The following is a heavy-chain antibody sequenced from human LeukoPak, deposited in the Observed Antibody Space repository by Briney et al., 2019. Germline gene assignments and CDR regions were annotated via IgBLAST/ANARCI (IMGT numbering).Heavy chain of an antibody. V-gene: IGHV4-39*07. D-gene: IGHD3-22*01. CDR1: GASISSSTDY. Sequence: SETLSLTCTVSGASISSSTDYWGWIRQPPGKGLEYIGTIYYTGSTYYTPSLKRRVTISIDTSENQFSLNLNSVTAADTAVYYCAVYYYDSSGYYRDRDYWGQGTLVTVSS. CDR3: AVYYYDSSGYYRDRDY. CDR2: IYYTGST. J-gene: IGHJ4*02.